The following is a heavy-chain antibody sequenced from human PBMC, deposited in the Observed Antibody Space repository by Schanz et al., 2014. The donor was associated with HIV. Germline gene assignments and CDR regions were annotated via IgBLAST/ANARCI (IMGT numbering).Heavy chain of an antibody. CDR3: ARGDGGYWYYFDY. Sequence: EMQLVESGGGLVKPGGSLRLSCAASGFTFRTYSMMWVRQAPGKGLEWVANIKQDGSEKYYVDAVKGRFTISRDNAKNSVYLQMNSLRAEDTAVYYCARGDGGYWYYFDYWGQGTLVTISS. J-gene: IGHJ4*02. CDR2: IKQDGSEK. CDR1: GFTFRTYS. V-gene: IGHV3-7*01. D-gene: IGHD5-12*01.